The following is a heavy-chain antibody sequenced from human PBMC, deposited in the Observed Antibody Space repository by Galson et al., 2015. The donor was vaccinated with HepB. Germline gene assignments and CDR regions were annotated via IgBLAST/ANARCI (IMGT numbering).Heavy chain of an antibody. CDR3: GRDTRSLYMDV. V-gene: IGHV3-33*01. J-gene: IGHJ6*03. CDR2: IWYDGSNK. Sequence: SLRLSCAASGFTFRNHGMHWVRQAPGKGLEWVAVIWYDGSNKYYADSVKGRFQISRENSRNTLYLQMNSLRAEDTAVYYCGRDTRSLYMDVWGEGTTVTVSS. CDR1: GFTFRNHG.